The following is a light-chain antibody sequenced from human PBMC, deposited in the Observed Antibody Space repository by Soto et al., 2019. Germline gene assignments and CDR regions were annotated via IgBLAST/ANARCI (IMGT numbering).Light chain of an antibody. CDR2: DNT. CDR3: QSYDSSLSVI. CDR1: GSTFGAGYD. Sequence: QSVLTQPPSVSGAPGQRVNISCNGSGSTFGAGYDVHWYQQLPGTAPKLLIYDNTNRPSGVPDRFSGSKSGTSASLAISGLQAEDEADYYCQSYDSSLSVIFGGGTKLTVL. J-gene: IGLJ2*01. V-gene: IGLV1-40*01.